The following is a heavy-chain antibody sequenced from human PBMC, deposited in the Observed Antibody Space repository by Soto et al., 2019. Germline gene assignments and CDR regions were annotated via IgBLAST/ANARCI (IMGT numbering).Heavy chain of an antibody. D-gene: IGHD2-15*01. V-gene: IGHV4-39*01. Sequence: ARSLTCIVFGGSLSSSRYDWGGIRQLPGKGREWIGSIFYSGSTYYNPSPRSRVTIYIDSSKNQFSLKLSSVTAADTAAYYCARHLVVAATTYNWFDLWGQGTLVTVSS. CDR1: GGSLSSSRYD. CDR3: ARHLVVAATTYNWFDL. J-gene: IGHJ5*02. CDR2: IFYSGST.